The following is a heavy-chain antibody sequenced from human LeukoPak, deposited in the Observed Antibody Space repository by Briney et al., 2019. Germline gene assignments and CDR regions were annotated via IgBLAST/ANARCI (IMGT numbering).Heavy chain of an antibody. CDR1: GGSISSGDYY. CDR2: IYYSGST. CDR3: ARDLPSGSYYATEHDAFDI. D-gene: IGHD1-26*01. J-gene: IGHJ3*02. Sequence: PSETLSLTCTVSGGSISSGDYYWSWIRQPPGKGPEWIGYIYYSGSTYYNPSLKSRVTISVDTSKNQFSLKLSSVTAADTAVYYCARDLPSGSYYATEHDAFDIWGQGTMVTVSS. V-gene: IGHV4-30-4*08.